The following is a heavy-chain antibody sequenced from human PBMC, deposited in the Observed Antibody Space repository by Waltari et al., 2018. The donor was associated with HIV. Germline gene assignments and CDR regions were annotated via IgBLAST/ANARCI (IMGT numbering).Heavy chain of an antibody. V-gene: IGHV3-74*01. Sequence: VQLVESGAGSIKTGGCLIFSCTAKGFSVRNHWMDWARTGPGNGLVWVASLKSDGRSRNYADAGKGRIVISRDNARNTVYLQLNSLRVEDTAMYFCSRASHYIEFSTFDGDYYFDVWGRGTRVTVSS. D-gene: IGHD2-15*01. CDR2: LKSDGRSR. CDR1: GFSVRNHW. CDR3: SRASHYIEFSTFDGDYYFDV. J-gene: IGHJ4*02.